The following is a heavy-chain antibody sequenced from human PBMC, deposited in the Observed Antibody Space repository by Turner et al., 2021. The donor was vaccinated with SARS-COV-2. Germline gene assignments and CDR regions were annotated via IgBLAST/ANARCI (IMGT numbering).Heavy chain of an antibody. CDR3: ARGIKGVLMSGSYYYYGMDV. CDR2: INHSGST. J-gene: IGHJ6*02. CDR1: GFTFSSYW. Sequence: VQLVESGGGLVQPGWSLRLSCAASGFTFSSYWMSWVRQAPGKGLEWIGEINHSGSTNYNPSLKSRVTISVDTSKNQFSLKLSSVTAADTAVYYCARGIKGVLMSGSYYYYGMDVWGQGTTVTVSS. D-gene: IGHD1-26*01. V-gene: IGHV4-34*01.